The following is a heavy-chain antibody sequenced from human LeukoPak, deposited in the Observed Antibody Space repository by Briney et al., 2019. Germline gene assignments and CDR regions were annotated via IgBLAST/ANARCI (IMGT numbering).Heavy chain of an antibody. V-gene: IGHV3-74*01. Sequence: GGSLRLSCAASGLKFSNHWMHWVRQSPGKGLVWVARINNDGSGTSHADSVEGRFTISRDNAANTLYLQMNSLRVEDTAMYFCARNNWGIDEWGQGTLVTVSS. J-gene: IGHJ4*02. CDR2: INNDGSGT. CDR3: ARNNWGIDE. CDR1: GLKFSNHW. D-gene: IGHD7-27*01.